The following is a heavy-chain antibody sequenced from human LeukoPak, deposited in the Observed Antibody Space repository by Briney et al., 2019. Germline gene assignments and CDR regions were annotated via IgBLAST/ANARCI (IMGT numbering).Heavy chain of an antibody. J-gene: IGHJ4*02. D-gene: IGHD7-27*01. CDR1: GFIFSHYG. CDR2: ITSRSTT. V-gene: IGHV3-23*01. Sequence: GTLRLSCAASGFIFSHYGMNWVRQAPGKGLEWVSGITSRSTTYYADSVKGRFTISRDNSKNMVWLQINSPTAEDTATYYCAKDGNWARFEDWGQGTLVTVSS. CDR3: AKDGNWARFED.